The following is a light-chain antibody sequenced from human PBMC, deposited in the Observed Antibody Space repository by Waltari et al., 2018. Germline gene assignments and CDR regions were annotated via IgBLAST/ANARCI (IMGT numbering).Light chain of an antibody. V-gene: IGKV4-1*01. CDR1: QSVLPSSNNENS. Sequence: DIVMTQSPDSLGGSLGERATNNCKSSQSVLPSSNNENSLTWYQQKPGQPPKLLIYWASTRESGVPDRFSGSGSGTDFTLTINSLQTEDVAVYYCQQYYSTPFTFGPGTKVDIK. CDR2: WAS. J-gene: IGKJ3*01. CDR3: QQYYSTPFT.